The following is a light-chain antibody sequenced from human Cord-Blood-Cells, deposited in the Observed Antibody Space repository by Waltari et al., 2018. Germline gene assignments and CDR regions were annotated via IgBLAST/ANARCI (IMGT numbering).Light chain of an antibody. V-gene: IGKV4-1*01. CDR2: WAS. J-gene: IGKJ3*01. CDR3: QQYYSTPFT. Sequence: DIVMTPSPDSLAVSLGGRATIHCKYSQRVLYSSNNKNYLAWYQQKPGQPPKLLIYWASTRESGVPDRFSGSGSGTDFTLTISSLQAEDVAVYYCQQYYSTPFTFGPGTKVDIK. CDR1: QRVLYSSNNKNY.